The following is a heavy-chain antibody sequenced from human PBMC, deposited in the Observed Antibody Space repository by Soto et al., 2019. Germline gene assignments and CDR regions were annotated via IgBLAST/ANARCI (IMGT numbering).Heavy chain of an antibody. D-gene: IGHD4-17*01. J-gene: IGHJ6*03. CDR2: INHSGST. V-gene: IGHV4-34*01. Sequence: PSETLSLTCAVYGGSFSGYYWSWIRQPPGKGLEWIGEINHSGSTNYNPSLKSRVTISVDTSKNQFSLKLSSVTAADTAVYYCARGLRVTTGYYYYMDVWGKGTTVTVSS. CDR1: GGSFSGYY. CDR3: ARGLRVTTGYYYYMDV.